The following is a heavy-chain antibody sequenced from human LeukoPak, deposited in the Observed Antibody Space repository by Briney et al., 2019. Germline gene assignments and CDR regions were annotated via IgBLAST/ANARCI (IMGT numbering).Heavy chain of an antibody. CDR1: GYTFSGYY. CDR3: VRDYFRGDIVATIMDY. V-gene: IGHV1-2*02. J-gene: IGHJ4*02. Sequence: ASVKVSCKASGYTFSGYYMHWVPQAPGQGLEWMGWINPNSGGTNYAQKFQGRVTMTRDTSISTAYMELSRLRSDDTAVYYCVRDYFRGDIVATIMDYWGQGTLVTVSS. CDR2: INPNSGGT. D-gene: IGHD5-12*01.